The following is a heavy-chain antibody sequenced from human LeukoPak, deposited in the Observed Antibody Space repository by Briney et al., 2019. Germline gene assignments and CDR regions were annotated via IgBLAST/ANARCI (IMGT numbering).Heavy chain of an antibody. J-gene: IGHJ3*02. V-gene: IGHV1-69*13. Sequence: ASVKVSCKASGGTFSSYDISWVRQAPGQGLEWMGGIMPMFGKANYAQKFQGRVTITADESTSTAYMELSSLRSEDTAVYYCARDRVERWLQGDAFDIWGQGTMVTVSS. CDR1: GGTFSSYD. CDR3: ARDRVERWLQGDAFDI. CDR2: IMPMFGKA. D-gene: IGHD5-24*01.